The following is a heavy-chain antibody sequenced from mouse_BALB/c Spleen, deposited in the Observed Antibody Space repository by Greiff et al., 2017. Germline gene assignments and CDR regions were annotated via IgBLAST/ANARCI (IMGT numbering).Heavy chain of an antibody. J-gene: IGHJ2*01. D-gene: IGHD1-1*02. Sequence: EVQRVESGGGLVQPGGSLRLSCATSGFTFTDYYMSWVRQPPGKALEWLGFIRNKANGYTTEYSASVKGRFTISRDNSQSILYLQMNTLRAEDSATYYCARARYGGDFDYWGQGTTLTVSS. CDR2: IRNKANGYTT. CDR1: GFTFTDYY. CDR3: ARARYGGDFDY. V-gene: IGHV7-3*02.